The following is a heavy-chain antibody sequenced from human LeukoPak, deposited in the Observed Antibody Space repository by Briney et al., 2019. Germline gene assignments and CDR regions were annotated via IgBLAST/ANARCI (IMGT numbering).Heavy chain of an antibody. Sequence: GGSLRLSCAASGFTFSSCSMTWVRQAPGKGLEWVASITGDGTRTYYTDSVKGLFTISRDNSKNTLYLQMNSLRADETAIYYCASRPRADMGPLDYWGQGTLVTVST. D-gene: IGHD1-14*01. CDR3: ASRPRADMGPLDY. CDR2: ITGDGTRT. V-gene: IGHV3-23*01. J-gene: IGHJ4*02. CDR1: GFTFSSCS.